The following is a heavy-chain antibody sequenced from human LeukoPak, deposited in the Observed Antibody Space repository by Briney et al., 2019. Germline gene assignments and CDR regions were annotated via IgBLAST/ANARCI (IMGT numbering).Heavy chain of an antibody. CDR2: INQDGSER. Sequence: PGGSLRLSCAASGFTFSSYWMNWVRQAPGKGLEGVANINQDGSERYYVDSVKGRFTVSRDDAASSQYLQMNSLRPEDTAVYYCVRAKGGYLGQGTLVTVSS. CDR3: VRAKGGY. CDR1: GFTFSSYW. V-gene: IGHV3-7*01. J-gene: IGHJ4*02.